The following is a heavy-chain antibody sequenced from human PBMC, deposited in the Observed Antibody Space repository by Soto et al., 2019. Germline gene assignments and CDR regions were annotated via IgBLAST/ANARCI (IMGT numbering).Heavy chain of an antibody. J-gene: IGHJ4*02. V-gene: IGHV3-21*01. Sequence: PGGSLRLSCAASGFTFSSYSMNWVRQAPEKGLEWVSSISSSSSYIYYADSVKGRFTISRDNAKNSLYLQMNSLRAEDTAVYYCASGAYYYESSAYYYYWGQGTLVPVSS. CDR3: ASGAYYYESSAYYYY. CDR2: ISSSSSYI. D-gene: IGHD3-22*01. CDR1: GFTFSSYS.